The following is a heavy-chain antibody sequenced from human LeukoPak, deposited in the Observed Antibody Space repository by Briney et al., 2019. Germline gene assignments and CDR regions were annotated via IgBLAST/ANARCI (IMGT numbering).Heavy chain of an antibody. Sequence: GGSLRLSCAASGFTFDEYAMHWVRQAPAKGLDWVSGITWNSASLAFATSVKGRLTISRHNAKNSLFLQMNRLRADDTDLYYCSKAYGDFPLFDAFDRWGQGTMVTVSS. CDR2: ITWNSASL. CDR1: GFTFDEYA. D-gene: IGHD4-17*01. CDR3: SKAYGDFPLFDAFDR. J-gene: IGHJ3*01. V-gene: IGHV3-9*01.